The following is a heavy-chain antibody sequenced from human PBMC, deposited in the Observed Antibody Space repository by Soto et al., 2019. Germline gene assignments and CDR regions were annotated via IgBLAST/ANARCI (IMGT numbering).Heavy chain of an antibody. CDR3: ASLNVGVVYGGNSGGYYFDY. J-gene: IGHJ4*02. D-gene: IGHD4-17*01. CDR2: ISSSSSYI. Sequence: EVQLVESGGGLVKPGGSLRLSCAASGFTFSSYSMNWVRQAPGKGLEWVSSISSSSSYIYYADSVKGRVTISRDNAKNSLYLQMNSVRAEDTAVYYCASLNVGVVYGGNSGGYYFDYWGQGTLVTVSS. CDR1: GFTFSSYS. V-gene: IGHV3-21*01.